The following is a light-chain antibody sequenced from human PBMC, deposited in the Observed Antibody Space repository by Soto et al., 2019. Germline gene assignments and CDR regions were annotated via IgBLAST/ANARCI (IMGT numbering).Light chain of an antibody. CDR1: QSVSRS. CDR2: DAS. V-gene: IGKV3D-20*01. J-gene: IGKJ5*01. CDR3: QQYGS. Sequence: EVVLTQSPATLSLSPGATATLSCGAIQSVSRSLACYQQKPGQAPRLLIYDASSRATGIPARFSGSGSGTDFTLTISRLEPEDFAVYYCQQYGSFGQGTRLEIK.